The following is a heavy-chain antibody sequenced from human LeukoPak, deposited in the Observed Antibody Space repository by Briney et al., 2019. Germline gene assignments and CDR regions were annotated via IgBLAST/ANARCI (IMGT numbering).Heavy chain of an antibody. J-gene: IGHJ4*02. V-gene: IGHV3-30*19. D-gene: IGHD5-12*01. Sequence: GGSLRLSCAASGFTFSSYGMHWVRQAPGKGLEWVAVISYDGNNKYYADSVKGRFTISRDNSKNTLYLQMDSLRAEDTAVYYCARDRVGYSGYDGIFDYWGQGTLVTVSS. CDR2: ISYDGNNK. CDR1: GFTFSSYG. CDR3: ARDRVGYSGYDGIFDY.